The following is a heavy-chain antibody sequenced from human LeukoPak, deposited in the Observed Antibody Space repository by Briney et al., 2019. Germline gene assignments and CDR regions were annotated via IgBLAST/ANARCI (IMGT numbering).Heavy chain of an antibody. CDR1: GFTFSSYG. CDR2: IWYDGSNK. CDR3: ARGAVAGHRHLYYFDY. D-gene: IGHD6-19*01. Sequence: PGRSLRLSCAASGFTFSSYGMHWVRQAPGKGLEWVAVIWYDGSNKYYADSVKGRFTISRDNSKNTLYLQMNSLRAEDTAVYYCARGAVAGHRHLYYFDYWGQGTLVTVSS. V-gene: IGHV3-33*01. J-gene: IGHJ4*02.